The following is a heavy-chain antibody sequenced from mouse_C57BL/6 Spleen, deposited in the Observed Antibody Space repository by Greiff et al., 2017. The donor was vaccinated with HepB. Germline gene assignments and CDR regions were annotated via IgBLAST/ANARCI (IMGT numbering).Heavy chain of an antibody. Sequence: QVQLKQSGAELARPGASVKLSCKASGYTFTSYGISWVKQRTGQGLEWIGEIYPRSGNTYYNEKFKGKATLTADKSSSTAYMELRSLTSEDSAVYFCAPDSSGYGGAMDYWGQGTSVTVSS. D-gene: IGHD3-2*02. V-gene: IGHV1-81*01. CDR1: GYTFTSYG. CDR3: APDSSGYGGAMDY. CDR2: IYPRSGNT. J-gene: IGHJ4*01.